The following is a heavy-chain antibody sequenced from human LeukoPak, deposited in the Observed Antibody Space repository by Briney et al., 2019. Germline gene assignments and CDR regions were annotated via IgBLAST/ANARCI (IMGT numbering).Heavy chain of an antibody. J-gene: IGHJ4*02. CDR3: AKESRASSSWYVATGNYFDY. V-gene: IGHV3-30*18. CDR2: ISYDGSNK. Sequence: PGGSLRLSCAASGFTFSSYGMHWVRQAPGKGLEWVAVISYDGSNKYYADSVKGRFTISRNNSKNTLYLQMNSLRAEGTAVYYCAKESRASSSWYVATGNYFDYWGQGTLVTVSS. D-gene: IGHD6-13*01. CDR1: GFTFSSYG.